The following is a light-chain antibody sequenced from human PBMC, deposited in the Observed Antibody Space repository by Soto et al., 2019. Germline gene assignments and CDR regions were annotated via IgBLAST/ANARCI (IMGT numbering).Light chain of an antibody. J-gene: IGKJ4*01. CDR2: DAS. V-gene: IGKV3-20*01. Sequence: EFVLTQSPGTLSLSPGERATLSCRASQTGRNNYLAWYQQKPGQAPRLLSYDASSRATGIPDRFSGGGSGTAFTLTISRLEPEDFAVYYCQQFSSYPLTFGGGTKVEIK. CDR1: QTGRNNY. CDR3: QQFSSYPLT.